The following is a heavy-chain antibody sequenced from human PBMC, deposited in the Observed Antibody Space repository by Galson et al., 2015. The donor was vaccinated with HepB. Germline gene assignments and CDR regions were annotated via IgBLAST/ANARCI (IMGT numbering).Heavy chain of an antibody. J-gene: IGHJ4*02. CDR3: ARQGVGYTVTTCFDY. CDR1: GGSISSTNYF. Sequence: SETLSLTCAVSGGSISSTNYFWGWIRQPPGKGLEWIGSIYYDGTTYYNPSLKSRVAISVDTSKNQFSLKLSSVTAADTALYFCARQGVGYTVTTCFDYWGQGALVTVSS. D-gene: IGHD2-2*02. V-gene: IGHV4-39*01. CDR2: IYYDGTT.